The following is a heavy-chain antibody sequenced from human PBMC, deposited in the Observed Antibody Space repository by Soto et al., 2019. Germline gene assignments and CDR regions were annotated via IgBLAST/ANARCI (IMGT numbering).Heavy chain of an antibody. D-gene: IGHD6-19*01. J-gene: IGHJ5*02. CDR3: ARACSEQWLSNWFDP. Sequence: PSETLSLTCAVSSGSISSSNWWSWVRQPPGKGLEWIGEIYHSGSTNYNPSLKSRVTISVDKSKNQFSPKLSSVTAADTAVYYCARACSEQWLSNWFDPWGQGTLVTVS. V-gene: IGHV4-4*02. CDR1: SGSISSSNW. CDR2: IYHSGST.